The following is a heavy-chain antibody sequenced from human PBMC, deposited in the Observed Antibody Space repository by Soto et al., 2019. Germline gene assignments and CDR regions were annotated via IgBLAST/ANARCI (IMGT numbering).Heavy chain of an antibody. CDR1: GGSVTNSSYY. D-gene: IGHD4-17*01. V-gene: IGHV4-39*01. CDR2: VYYRGRS. CDR3: VSQRTTVPTQAYFDY. Sequence: SETLSLTCTVSGGSVTNSSYYWGWIRQSPGKGLEWIGSVYYRGRSYSKSSVKSRVTISVDTSKNRFSLSLNSVTASDTAVYFCVSQRTTVPTQAYFDYWGPGPLVTVYS. J-gene: IGHJ4*02.